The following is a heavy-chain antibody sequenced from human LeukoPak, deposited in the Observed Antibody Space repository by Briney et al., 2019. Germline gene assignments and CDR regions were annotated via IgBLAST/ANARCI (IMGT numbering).Heavy chain of an antibody. CDR3: TWMATIFTVDY. V-gene: IGHV3-15*01. CDR1: GLTFSDAW. J-gene: IGHJ4*02. D-gene: IGHD5-12*01. Sequence: GESLRLSCVLSGLTFSDAWMSWVRQAPGKGLEWVGRIRNDRITDYAAPVQGRFSISRDNSKNTLYLQMNSLRTEDTGMYFCTWMATIFTVDYWGQGTLVTVSS. CDR2: IRNDRIT.